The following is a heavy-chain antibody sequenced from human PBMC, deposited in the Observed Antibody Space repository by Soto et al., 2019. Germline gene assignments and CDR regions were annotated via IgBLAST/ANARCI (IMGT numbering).Heavy chain of an antibody. CDR3: ARDQGYSYGHGPYYYYYYGMDV. D-gene: IGHD5-18*01. V-gene: IGHV1-69*13. Sequence: SVKVSCKASGGTFSSYAISWVRQAPGQGLEWMGGIIPIFGTANYAQKFQGRVTITADESTSTAYMELSSLRPEDTAVYYCARDQGYSYGHGPYYYYYYGMDVWGQGTTVTVSS. J-gene: IGHJ6*02. CDR1: GGTFSSYA. CDR2: IIPIFGTA.